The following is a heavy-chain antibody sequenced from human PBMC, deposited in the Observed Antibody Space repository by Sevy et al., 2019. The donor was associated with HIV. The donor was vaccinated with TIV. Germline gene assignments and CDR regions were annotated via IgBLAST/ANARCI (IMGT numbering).Heavy chain of an antibody. J-gene: IGHJ4*02. Sequence: ASVKVSCKASGYTFTNYGINWVRRAPGQGLEWMGWISAYNGNTEYEQNFQGRVTMTTDTSTSTAYMELRSLRSDDTAVYYCARYCSSTSCYTVDRKLDYWGQGTLVTVSS. CDR1: GYTFTNYG. D-gene: IGHD2-2*02. CDR3: ARYCSSTSCYTVDRKLDY. V-gene: IGHV1-18*04. CDR2: ISAYNGNT.